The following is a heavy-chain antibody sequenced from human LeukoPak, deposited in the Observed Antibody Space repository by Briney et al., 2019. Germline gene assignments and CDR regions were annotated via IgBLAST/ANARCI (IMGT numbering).Heavy chain of an antibody. CDR2: ISAYNGNT. J-gene: IGHJ4*02. CDR3: ARGGLGSAVSGVDH. D-gene: IGHD6-19*01. V-gene: IGHV1-18*01. CDR1: GFAFTTYG. Sequence: ASVKVSCKASGFAFTTYGFSWVRQAPGQGPEWMGRISAYNGNTNYAQKLQGRFTMTTDTSTNTLYMELRSLRSDDTAVYYCARGGLGSAVSGVDHWGQGTLVTVSS.